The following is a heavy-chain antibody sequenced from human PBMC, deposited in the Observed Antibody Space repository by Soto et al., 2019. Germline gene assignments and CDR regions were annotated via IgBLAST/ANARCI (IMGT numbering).Heavy chain of an antibody. V-gene: IGHV4-59*08. CDR1: GGSISGLY. CDR3: AKLRTHYFMDV. J-gene: IGHJ6*03. Sequence: KTSETLSLTCSVSGGSISGLYWSWVRQPPGRGLEWIGWIYYSGTTNYNPSLKSRVTISVDTSKNQFSLKLSSVTAADTAIYYCAKLRTHYFMDVWGKGTTVTVSS. CDR2: IYYSGTT.